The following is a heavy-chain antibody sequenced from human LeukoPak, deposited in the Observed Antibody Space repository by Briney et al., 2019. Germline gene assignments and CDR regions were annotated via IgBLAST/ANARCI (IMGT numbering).Heavy chain of an antibody. V-gene: IGHV3-30*18. CDR2: MSYDGRNT. D-gene: IGHD1-1*01. CDR1: GFTFSRYG. Sequence: GGSLRLSCAASGFTFSRYGMHWVRQAPGKGLEWVAVMSYDGRNTYYADSVKGRFIISRDNSKNTLYLQVNSLRVEDTAVYYCAKVQLERRELLPNFDYWGQGTLVTISS. CDR3: AKVQLERRELLPNFDY. J-gene: IGHJ4*02.